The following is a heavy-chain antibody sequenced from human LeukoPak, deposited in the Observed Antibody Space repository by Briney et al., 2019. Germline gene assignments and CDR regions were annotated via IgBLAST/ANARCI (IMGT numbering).Heavy chain of an antibody. V-gene: IGHV5-51*01. D-gene: IGHD3-22*01. J-gene: IGHJ5*02. CDR2: IYPGDSDT. CDR3: ARHPTPTYYYDSSGYYWENWFDP. Sequence: GESLKISCKGSGYSFTSYWIGWVRQVPGKGLEWMGIIYPGDSDTRYSPSFQGQVTISADKSISTAYLQWSSLKASDTAMYYCARHPTPTYYYDSSGYYWENWFDPWGQGTLVTVSS. CDR1: GYSFTSYW.